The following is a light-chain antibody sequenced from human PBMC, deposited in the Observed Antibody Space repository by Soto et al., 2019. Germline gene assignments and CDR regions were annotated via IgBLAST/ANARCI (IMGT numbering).Light chain of an antibody. CDR1: QDIGSA. CDR3: QQYGDRPWT. CDR2: DAS. Sequence: EVVLTQSPATLSVSPGDRATLSCRASQDIGSAVAWYHQRSGQAPRLLIFDASIRVPTTPARFSGSVSGTEFTLTISSLESEDFAVYFCQQYGDRPWTFGQGTKVDIK. V-gene: IGKV3-15*01. J-gene: IGKJ1*01.